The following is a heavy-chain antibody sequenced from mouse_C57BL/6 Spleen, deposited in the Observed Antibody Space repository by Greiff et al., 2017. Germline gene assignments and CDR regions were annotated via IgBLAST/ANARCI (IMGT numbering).Heavy chain of an antibody. D-gene: IGHD1-1*01. CDR2: IDPSDSYT. CDR3: ARYDGSSFYAMDY. CDR1: GYTFTSYW. J-gene: IGHJ4*01. V-gene: IGHV1-69*01. Sequence: VQLQQPGAELVMPGASVKLSCKASGYTFTSYWMHWVKQRPGQGLEWIGEIDPSDSYTNYNQKFKGKSTLTVDKSSSTAYMQLSSLTSEDSAVYYCARYDGSSFYAMDYWGQGTSVTVSS.